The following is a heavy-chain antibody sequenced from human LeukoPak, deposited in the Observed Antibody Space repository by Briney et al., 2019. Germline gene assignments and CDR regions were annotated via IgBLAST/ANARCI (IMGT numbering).Heavy chain of an antibody. CDR1: GGSISSGSYY. CDR2: IYYSGST. J-gene: IGHJ4*02. CDR3: ARGGYGPPMYYFDY. V-gene: IGHV4-61*10. Sequence: PSETLSLTCTVSGGSISSGSYYWSWIRQPAGKGLEWIGYIYYSGSTNYKPSLKSRVTISVDTSKDQFSLKLSSVTAADTAVYYCARGGYGPPMYYFDYWGQGTLVTVSS. D-gene: IGHD6-13*01.